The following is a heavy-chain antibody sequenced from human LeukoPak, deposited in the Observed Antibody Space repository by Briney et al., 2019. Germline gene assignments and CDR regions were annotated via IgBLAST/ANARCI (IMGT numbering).Heavy chain of an antibody. CDR1: GGTFSSYA. CDR3: ARGGYSYGATYYYDSSGLNWFDP. D-gene: IGHD3-22*01. Sequence: EASVKVSCKASGGTFSSYAISWVRQAPGQGLEWMGGIIPIFGTANYAQKFQGRVTITTDESTSTAYMELSSLRSEDTAVYYCARGGYSYGATYYYDSSGLNWFDPWGQGTLVTVSS. CDR2: IIPIFGTA. V-gene: IGHV1-69*05. J-gene: IGHJ5*02.